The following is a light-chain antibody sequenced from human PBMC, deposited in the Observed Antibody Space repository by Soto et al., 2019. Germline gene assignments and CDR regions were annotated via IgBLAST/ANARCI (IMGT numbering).Light chain of an antibody. CDR1: QSISSW. V-gene: IGKV1-5*01. J-gene: IGKJ1*01. Sequence: DVKLSQSPSTLSASVGDRVTITCRASQSISSWLAWYQQKPGKAPNLLIYDASSLESGVPSRFSGSGSGTEFTLTISSLQPDDFVTYYCQQYNTYPWTFGQGTKVDIK. CDR3: QQYNTYPWT. CDR2: DAS.